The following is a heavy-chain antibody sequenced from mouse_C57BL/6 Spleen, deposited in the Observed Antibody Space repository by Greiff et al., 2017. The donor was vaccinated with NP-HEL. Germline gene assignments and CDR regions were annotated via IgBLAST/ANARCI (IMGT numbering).Heavy chain of an antibody. CDR1: GYTFTSYW. V-gene: IGHV1-53*01. D-gene: IGHD1-1*01. J-gene: IGHJ4*01. CDR3: ARLGLLREGYYAMDY. Sequence: VQLQQPGTELVKPGASVKLSCKASGYTFTSYWMHWVKQRPGQGLEWIGNINPSNGGTNYNEKFKSKATLTVDKSSSTAYMQLSSLTSEDSAVYYCARLGLLREGYYAMDYWGQGTSVTVSS. CDR2: INPSNGGT.